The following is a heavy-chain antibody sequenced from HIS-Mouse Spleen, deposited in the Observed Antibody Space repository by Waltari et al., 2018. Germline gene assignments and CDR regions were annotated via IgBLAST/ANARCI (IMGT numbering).Heavy chain of an antibody. V-gene: IGHV4-34*01. CDR1: GGSFSGYY. CDR3: ARWRYNNAFDI. Sequence: QVQLQQWGAGLLKPSETLSLTCAVYGGSFSGYYWSWIRQPPGKGLEWIGEINHSGSTNYNPSLKRRVTISVDTSKNQFSLKLSSVTAADTAVYYCARWRYNNAFDIWGQGTMVSVSS. J-gene: IGHJ3*02. CDR2: INHSGST. D-gene: IGHD1-20*01.